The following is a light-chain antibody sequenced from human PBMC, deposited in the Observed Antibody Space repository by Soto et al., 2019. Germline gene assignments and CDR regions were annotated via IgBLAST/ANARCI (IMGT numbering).Light chain of an antibody. Sequence: EIVMTQSPATLSVSPGERATLSCRASQSVSSNLAWYQQKPGQAPRLLIYGASTRATGIPARFSGSGSGTEFTLTISSMKSEDFAVYYCQHGETFGQGTKVDIK. V-gene: IGKV3-15*01. CDR3: QHGET. CDR1: QSVSSN. J-gene: IGKJ1*01. CDR2: GAS.